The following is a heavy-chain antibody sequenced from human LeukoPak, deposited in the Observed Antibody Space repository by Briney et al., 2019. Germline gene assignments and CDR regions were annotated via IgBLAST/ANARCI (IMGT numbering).Heavy chain of an antibody. J-gene: IGHJ4*02. CDR1: AFIFSGHW. Sequence: GGSLRLSCKASAFIFSGHWLNWVRQTPGKGLEWVASIKEDGSERQYVDSVKGRFSISRDNTKGSLFLQLNSLRAEDTAVYYCARDKIVGATNFDYWGQGTLVTVSS. V-gene: IGHV3-7*03. D-gene: IGHD1-26*01. CDR3: ARDKIVGATNFDY. CDR2: IKEDGSER.